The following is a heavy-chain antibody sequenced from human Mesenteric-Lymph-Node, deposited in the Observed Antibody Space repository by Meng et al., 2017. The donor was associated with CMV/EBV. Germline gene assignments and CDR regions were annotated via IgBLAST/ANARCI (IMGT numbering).Heavy chain of an antibody. CDR2: ISGTGSST. V-gene: IGHV3-23*01. D-gene: IGHD2-2*01. CDR3: AKDLSGVVPADIDY. CDR1: GFSFSSYA. Sequence: GESLKISCAASGFSFSSYAMSWVRQAPGKGPEWVSGISGTGSSTYYVDSVKGRFTISRDNSRNTLYLQMNSLRAEDTAVYYCAKDLSGVVPADIDYWGQGTLVTVSS. J-gene: IGHJ4*02.